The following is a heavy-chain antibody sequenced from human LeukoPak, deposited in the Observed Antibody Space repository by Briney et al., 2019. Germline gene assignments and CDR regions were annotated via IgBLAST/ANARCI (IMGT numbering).Heavy chain of an antibody. D-gene: IGHD3-9*01. CDR2: ISAYNGNT. Sequence: ASVKVSCKASGYTFGTHWMHWVRQAPGQGLEWMGWISAYNGNTNYAQKLQGRVTMTTDTSTSTAYMELRSLRSDDTAVYYCARLMDILTGYYSAYYFDYWGQGTLVTVSS. J-gene: IGHJ4*02. CDR1: GYTFGTHW. CDR3: ARLMDILTGYYSAYYFDY. V-gene: IGHV1-18*04.